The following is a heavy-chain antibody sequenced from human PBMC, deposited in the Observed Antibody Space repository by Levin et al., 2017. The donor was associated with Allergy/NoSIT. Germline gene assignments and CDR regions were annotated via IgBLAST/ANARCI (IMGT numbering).Heavy chain of an antibody. V-gene: IGHV1-69*02. CDR3: ARNHGLSPAYFDY. Sequence: SVKVSCKASGGTFSSYTISWVRQAPGQGLEWMGRIIPILGIANYAQKFQGRVTITADKSTSTAYMELSSLRSEDTAVYYCARNHGLSPAYFDYWGQGTLVTVSS. CDR1: GGTFSSYT. J-gene: IGHJ4*02. CDR2: IIPILGIA. D-gene: IGHD3-16*02.